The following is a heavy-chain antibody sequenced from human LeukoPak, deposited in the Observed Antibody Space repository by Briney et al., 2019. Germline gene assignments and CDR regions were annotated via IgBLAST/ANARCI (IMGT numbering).Heavy chain of an antibody. CDR1: GGSIRSSYYY. V-gene: IGHV4-39*07. CDR2: IYDSGST. CDR3: ARDKDYYGMDV. Sequence: SETLSLTCTVSGGSIRSSYYYWGWIRQPPGKGLEWIGSIYDSGSTYYNPSLKSRVTISVDTSKNQFSLKLSSVTAADTAVYYCARDKDYYGMDVWGQGTTVTVSS. J-gene: IGHJ6*02.